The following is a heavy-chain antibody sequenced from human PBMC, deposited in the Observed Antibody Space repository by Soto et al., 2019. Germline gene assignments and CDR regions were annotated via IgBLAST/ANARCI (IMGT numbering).Heavy chain of an antibody. CDR1: GFNVNSDY. J-gene: IGHJ4*02. D-gene: IGHD2-21*02. V-gene: IGHV3-53*01. CDR2: IYSGETT. Sequence: GGSLRLSCAASGFNVNSDYMNWVRQTPGKGLEWVASIYSGETTYYADSVRGRFTISSDKSKNTLYFQLSSLRIEDTAVHYCTRDGRGLGRLSLFEYWGQGVLVTVS. CDR3: TRDGRGLGRLSLFEY.